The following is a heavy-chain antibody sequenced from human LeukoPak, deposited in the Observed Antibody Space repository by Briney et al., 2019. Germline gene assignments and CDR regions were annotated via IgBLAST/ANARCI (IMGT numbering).Heavy chain of an antibody. CDR1: GYSFTSYW. CDR2: IYPGDSDI. CDR3: GRQQRDSSGQSLFLYFYMDV. V-gene: IGHV5-51*01. D-gene: IGHD3-22*01. Sequence: GESLKISCKGSGYSFTSYWIGWVRQMPGKGLEWMGLIYPGDSDIRYSPSFQGQVTISADKSISTAYLQWSSLKASDTAMYYCGRQQRDSSGQSLFLYFYMDVLGKGTTVTVS. J-gene: IGHJ6*03.